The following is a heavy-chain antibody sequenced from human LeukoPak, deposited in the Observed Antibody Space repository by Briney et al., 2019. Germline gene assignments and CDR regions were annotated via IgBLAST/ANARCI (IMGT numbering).Heavy chain of an antibody. CDR1: GGSISSYY. V-gene: IGHV4-4*07. CDR3: ARGNYDILTGYSLDN. CDR2: IYTSGST. J-gene: IGHJ4*02. D-gene: IGHD3-9*01. Sequence: SETLSLTCTVSGGSISSYYWGWIRQPAGKGLEWIGRIYTSGSTNYNPSLKSRVTMSVDTSKNQFSLKLSSVTAADTAVYYCARGNYDILTGYSLDNWGQGTLVTVSS.